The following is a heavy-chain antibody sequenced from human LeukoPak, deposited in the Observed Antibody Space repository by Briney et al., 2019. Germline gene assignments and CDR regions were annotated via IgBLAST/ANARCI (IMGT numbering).Heavy chain of an antibody. Sequence: SVKVSCKASGGTFSSYAISWVRQAPGQGLEWMGGIIPIFGTANYAQKFQGRVTITTDESTSTAYMELSSLRSEDTAVYYCARGRYGPSLSYYYMDVWGKGTTVTVSS. J-gene: IGHJ6*03. V-gene: IGHV1-69*05. CDR3: ARGRYGPSLSYYYMDV. CDR2: IIPIFGTA. CDR1: GGTFSSYA. D-gene: IGHD5-18*01.